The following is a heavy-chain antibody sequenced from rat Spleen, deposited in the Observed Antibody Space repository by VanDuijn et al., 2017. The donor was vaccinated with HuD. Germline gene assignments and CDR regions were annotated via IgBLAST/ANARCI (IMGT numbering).Heavy chain of an antibody. D-gene: IGHD1-4*01. CDR3: AKETGYNSYFDY. CDR1: GFTFSDYN. J-gene: IGHJ2*01. Sequence: EVQLVESDGGLVQPGRSLKLSCAASGFTFSDYNMAWVRQAPTKGLEWVASISYDGTATYYLDSVKGRFTLSRDNVKSTLCLQIDSLRSEDTATYYCAKETGYNSYFDYWCQGVMVTVSS. V-gene: IGHV5-20*01. CDR2: ISYDGTAT.